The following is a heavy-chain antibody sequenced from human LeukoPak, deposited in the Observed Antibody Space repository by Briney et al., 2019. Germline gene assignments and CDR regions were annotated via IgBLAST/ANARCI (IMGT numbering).Heavy chain of an antibody. CDR2: IYYSGST. CDR1: GASISSYY. Sequence: SETLSLTCTVSGASISSYYWSWIRQSPGKGLEWIGYIYYSGSTNYNPSLKSRVTISVDTSKNQFSLKLSSVTAADTAVYYCARASSGWYNWFDPWGQGTLVTVSS. CDR3: ARASSGWYNWFDP. V-gene: IGHV4-59*01. J-gene: IGHJ5*02. D-gene: IGHD6-19*01.